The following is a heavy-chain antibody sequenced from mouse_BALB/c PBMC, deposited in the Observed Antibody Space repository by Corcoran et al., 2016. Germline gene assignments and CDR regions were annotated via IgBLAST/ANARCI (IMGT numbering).Heavy chain of an antibody. Sequence: EVQLQQSGAELVKPGASVKLSCTASGFNIKDTYMHWVKQRPEQGLEWIGRIDPANGNTKYDPKFQGKATITADTSSNTAYPQLSSLTSEDTAVYYCARCNWYFDVWGAGTTVTVSS. J-gene: IGHJ1*01. CDR1: GFNIKDTY. V-gene: IGHV14-3*02. CDR3: ARCNWYFDV. CDR2: IDPANGNT.